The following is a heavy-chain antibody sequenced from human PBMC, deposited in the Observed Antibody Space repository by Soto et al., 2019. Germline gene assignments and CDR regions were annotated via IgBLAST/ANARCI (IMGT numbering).Heavy chain of an antibody. CDR2: INHSGST. CDR3: ARGQGYCSGGSCYSLRSSLRYFQH. D-gene: IGHD2-15*01. J-gene: IGHJ1*01. Sequence: SETLSLXCAVYGGSFSGYYWSWIRQPPGKGLEWIGEINHSGSTNYNPSLKSRGTISVDTSKNQFSLKLSSVTAADTAVYYCARGQGYCSGGSCYSLRSSLRYFQHWGQGTLVTVSS. CDR1: GGSFSGYY. V-gene: IGHV4-34*01.